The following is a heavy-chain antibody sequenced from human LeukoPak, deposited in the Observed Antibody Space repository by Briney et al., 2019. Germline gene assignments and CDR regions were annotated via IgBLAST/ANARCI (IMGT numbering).Heavy chain of an antibody. V-gene: IGHV1-46*01. D-gene: IGHD2-15*01. J-gene: IGHJ4*02. CDR2: INPSGGST. Sequence: ASVKVSCKASGYTFTSYYMHWVRQAPGQGLEWMGIINPSGGSTSYAQKFQGRVTVTRDTSTSTVYMELSSLRSEDTAVYYCARGGDIVVVVAATTIFGYWGQGTLVTVSS. CDR1: GYTFTSYY. CDR3: ARGGDIVVVVAATTIFGY.